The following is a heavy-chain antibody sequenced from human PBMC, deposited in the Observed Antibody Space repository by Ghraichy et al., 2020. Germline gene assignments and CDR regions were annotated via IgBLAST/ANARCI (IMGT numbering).Heavy chain of an antibody. D-gene: IGHD2-15*01. J-gene: IGHJ4*02. CDR2: ISGSGGST. V-gene: IGHV3-23*01. Sequence: GESLNISCAASGFTFSSYAMSWVRQAPGKGLEWVSAISGSGGSTYYADSVKGRFTISRDNSKNTLYLQMNSLRAEDTAVYYCAKDRRGGYPNSERVWDYWGQGTLVTVSS. CDR3: AKDRRGGYPNSERVWDY. CDR1: GFTFSSYA.